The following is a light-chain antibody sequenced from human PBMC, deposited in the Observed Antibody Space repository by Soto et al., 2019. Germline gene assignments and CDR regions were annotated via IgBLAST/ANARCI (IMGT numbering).Light chain of an antibody. CDR2: DAS. V-gene: IGKV3-15*01. J-gene: IGKJ4*01. CDR1: QSVSTN. CDR3: QQYGSSPLT. Sequence: EIVMTQSPATLSVSPGERATLSCRASQSVSTNLAWFQQKPGQAPRLLIYDASSRATGSPARFSGSGSGTDFTLTISRLEPEDFAVYYCQQYGSSPLTFGGGTKVDIK.